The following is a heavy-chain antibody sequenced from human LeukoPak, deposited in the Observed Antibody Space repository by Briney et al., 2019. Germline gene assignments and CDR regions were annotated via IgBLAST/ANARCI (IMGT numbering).Heavy chain of an antibody. V-gene: IGHV3-23*01. CDR3: AREARINYYFDY. CDR2: ISGSGGNT. CDR1: GFTFSSYA. J-gene: IGHJ4*02. D-gene: IGHD1-1*01. Sequence: GGSLRLSCAASGFTFSSYAMNWVRQAPGKGLEWVSTISGSGGNTYYADSVKGRFTISRDNSKNTLYLQMNSLRAEDTAVYYCAREARINYYFDYWGQGTLVTVSS.